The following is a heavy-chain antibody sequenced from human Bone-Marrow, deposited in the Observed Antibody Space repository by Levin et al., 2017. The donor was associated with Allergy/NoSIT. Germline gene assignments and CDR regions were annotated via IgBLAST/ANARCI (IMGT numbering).Heavy chain of an antibody. CDR2: INPNSGGT. CDR3: ARGRLAVAGTGPYFDY. CDR1: GYTFTGYY. Sequence: ASVKVSCKASGYTFTGYYMHWVRQAPGQGLEWMGWINPNSGGTNYAQKFQGRVTMTRDTSISTAYMELSRLRSDDTAVYYCARGRLAVAGTGPYFDYWGQGTLVTVSS. V-gene: IGHV1-2*02. J-gene: IGHJ4*02. D-gene: IGHD6-19*01.